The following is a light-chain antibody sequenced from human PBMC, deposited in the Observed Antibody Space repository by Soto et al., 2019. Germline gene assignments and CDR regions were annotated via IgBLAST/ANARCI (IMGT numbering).Light chain of an antibody. CDR3: QQYDDWLRLT. Sequence: EIVMTQSPATLSVSPGERATLSCRASQSVNIYLAWYQQKPGQAPRLLIFGATYRATGIPARFSGSGSGTQFNLTISSLQSEYFGVYFCQQYDDWLRLTFGGGTKVEIK. V-gene: IGKV3D-15*01. CDR2: GAT. CDR1: QSVNIY. J-gene: IGKJ4*01.